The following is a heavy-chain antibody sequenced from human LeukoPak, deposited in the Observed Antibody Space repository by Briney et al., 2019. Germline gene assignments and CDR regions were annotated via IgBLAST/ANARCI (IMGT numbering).Heavy chain of an antibody. D-gene: IGHD1-26*01. CDR2: IYPGDSDT. CDR1: GYSFTSYW. Sequence: GESLKISCKGSGYSFTSYWIGWVRQMPGKGLEWMGIIYPGDSDTRYSPSFQGQVTISADKSISTAYLQWSSLKASDTAMYYCARRGVGATSWPPDGYFDYWGQGTLVTVSS. CDR3: ARRGVGATSWPPDGYFDY. V-gene: IGHV5-51*01. J-gene: IGHJ4*02.